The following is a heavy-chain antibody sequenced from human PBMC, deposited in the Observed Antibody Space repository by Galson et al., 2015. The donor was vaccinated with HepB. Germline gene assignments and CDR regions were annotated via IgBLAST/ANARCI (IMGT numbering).Heavy chain of an antibody. Sequence: SVKVSCKASGYTLTELSMHWVRQAPGKGLEWLGGFDPEDGETIYAQKFQGRVTMTEDTSTDTAYMELSSLRSEDTAVYYCATDHIVGYYDSSGYLGYWGQGTLVTVSS. CDR1: GYTLTELS. CDR2: FDPEDGET. V-gene: IGHV1-24*01. D-gene: IGHD3-22*01. J-gene: IGHJ4*02. CDR3: ATDHIVGYYDSSGYLGY.